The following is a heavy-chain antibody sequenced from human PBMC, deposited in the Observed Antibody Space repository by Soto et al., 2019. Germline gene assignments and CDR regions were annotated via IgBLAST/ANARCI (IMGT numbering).Heavy chain of an antibody. CDR2: INAGNGNT. CDR3: ARDPNDSSAYYHHYYYGMDV. CDR1: GYTFTSYG. D-gene: IGHD3-22*01. V-gene: IGHV1-3*01. J-gene: IGHJ6*02. Sequence: ASVKVSGKASGYTFTSYGIHWVRQAPGQRLEWTGWINAGNGNTKYSEKLQGRVTITRDTSASTAYLELSSLRSEDTAVYYCARDPNDSSAYYHHYYYGMDVWGQGTTVTVSS.